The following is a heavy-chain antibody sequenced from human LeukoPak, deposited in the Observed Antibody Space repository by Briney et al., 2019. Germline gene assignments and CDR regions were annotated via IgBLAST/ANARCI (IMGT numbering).Heavy chain of an antibody. CDR2: IWSDGSNK. J-gene: IGHJ6*02. CDR1: GFTFSRFG. V-gene: IGHV3-33*01. D-gene: IGHD2-15*01. CDR3: ARDPNQDTYGMDV. Sequence: GRSLRLSCAPSGFTFSRFGMHWVRQAPGKGLEWVAVIWSDGSNKYYADSVEGRFTISRDNSKNTLFLQMNSLRAEDTAVYYCARDPNQDTYGMDVWGQGATVTVSS.